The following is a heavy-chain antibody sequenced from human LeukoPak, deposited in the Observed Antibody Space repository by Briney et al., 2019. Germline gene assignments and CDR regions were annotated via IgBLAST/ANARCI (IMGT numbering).Heavy chain of an antibody. D-gene: IGHD2-2*02. CDR1: SVSISSGSYY. J-gene: IGHJ4*02. CDR3: ASTVGYCSSILCYTIDS. Sequence: SETLSLTCTVSSVSISSGSYYWSWIRQPAGKGLEWIGRIHTSGSTNYSPSLKSRVTISVDTSKNQFSLKLSSVTAADTAMYYCASTVGYCSSILCYTIDSWGQGTLVTVSS. V-gene: IGHV4-61*02. CDR2: IHTSGST.